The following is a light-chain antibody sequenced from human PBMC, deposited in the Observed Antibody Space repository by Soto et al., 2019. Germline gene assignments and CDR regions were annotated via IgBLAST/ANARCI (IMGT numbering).Light chain of an antibody. V-gene: IGKV3-20*01. CDR1: QSVDSSF. Sequence: EIVLTQSPGSLSLSPGERATVSCRASQSVDSSFFAWYQQKPGQAPRLLIYGASNRATGIPDRFSGRGSGTDFTLTISRLEPEDFAVYYCQQYVSSVTFGQGTKVEIK. CDR2: GAS. J-gene: IGKJ1*01. CDR3: QQYVSSVT.